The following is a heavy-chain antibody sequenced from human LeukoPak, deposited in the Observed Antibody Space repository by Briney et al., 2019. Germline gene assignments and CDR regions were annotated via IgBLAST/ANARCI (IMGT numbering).Heavy chain of an antibody. D-gene: IGHD3-9*01. V-gene: IGHV3-7*01. CDR1: GFTFSSYW. Sequence: PGGSLRLSCAASGFTFSSYWMSWVRQAPGKGLEGVANIKQDGSEKYYVDSVKGRFTISRDNAKNSLYLQMNSLRAEDTAVYYCARESYDILTGYYIGDYYYYYMDVWGKGTTVTISS. CDR3: ARESYDILTGYYIGDYYYYYMDV. CDR2: IKQDGSEK. J-gene: IGHJ6*03.